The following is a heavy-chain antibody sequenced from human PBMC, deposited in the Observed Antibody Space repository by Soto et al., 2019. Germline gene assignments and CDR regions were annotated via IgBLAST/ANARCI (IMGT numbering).Heavy chain of an antibody. CDR3: ARGSKGTYGMDV. CDR2: IGSAGDS. Sequence: VGSLRLSCAASGYTFRSYDMHWVRQVTGKGLEWVSVIGSAGDSNYAPSVKGRFTISRENAKNSLYLQMNSLRAGDTAVYYCARGSKGTYGMDVWGQGTTVTVSS. D-gene: IGHD3-10*01. V-gene: IGHV3-13*01. J-gene: IGHJ6*02. CDR1: GYTFRSYD.